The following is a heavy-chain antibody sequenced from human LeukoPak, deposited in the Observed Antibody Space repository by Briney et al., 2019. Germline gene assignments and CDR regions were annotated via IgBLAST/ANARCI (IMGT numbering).Heavy chain of an antibody. J-gene: IGHJ6*02. V-gene: IGHV4-59*01. Sequence: SETLSLTCSVSGGSFSNYYWNWIRQAPGKGLEWIGFINYSERATYNPSLKSRVTISINTSKNQFSLKLTSVTTADTAVYYCARGDLALSGTREYYYYYGMDVWGQGTTVTVSS. D-gene: IGHD3-16*01. CDR1: GGSFSNYY. CDR3: ARGDLALSGTREYYYYYGMDV. CDR2: INYSERA.